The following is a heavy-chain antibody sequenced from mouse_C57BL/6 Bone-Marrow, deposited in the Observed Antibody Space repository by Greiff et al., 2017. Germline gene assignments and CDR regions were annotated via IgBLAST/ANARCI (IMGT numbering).Heavy chain of an antibody. V-gene: IGHV3-6*01. CDR1: GYSITSGYY. CDR2: ISYDGSN. Sequence: EVQVVESGPGLVKPSQSLSLTCSVTGYSITSGYYWNWIRQFPGNKLEWMGYISYDGSNNYNPSLKNRISITRDTSKNQFFLKLNSVTTEDTATYYCARGPYSNYVWFAYWGQGTLVTVSA. J-gene: IGHJ3*01. CDR3: ARGPYSNYVWFAY. D-gene: IGHD2-5*01.